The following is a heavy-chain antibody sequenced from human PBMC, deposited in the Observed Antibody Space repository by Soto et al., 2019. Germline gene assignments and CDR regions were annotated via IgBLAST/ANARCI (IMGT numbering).Heavy chain of an antibody. CDR2: ISYDGSNK. Sequence: QVQLVESGGGVVQPGRSLRLSCAASGFTFSSYGMHWVRQAPGKGLEWVAFISYDGSNKYYADSVKVRFTISRDNSKNTLYLQMNSLRAEDTAVYYCAKDRSSNFYYAYWGQGTLVTVSS. V-gene: IGHV3-30*18. CDR1: GFTFSSYG. CDR3: AKDRSSNFYYAY. J-gene: IGHJ4*02. D-gene: IGHD1-26*01.